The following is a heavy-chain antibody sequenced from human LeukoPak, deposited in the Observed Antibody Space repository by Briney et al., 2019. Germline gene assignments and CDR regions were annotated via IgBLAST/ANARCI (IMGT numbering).Heavy chain of an antibody. Sequence: SVNVSCKASGGTFSSYAISWVRQAPGQGLEWMGGIIPNFGAPNYAQKFQGRVTITADESTSTAYMELSSLRSEDTAVYYCARCYDLWSGYYRWLDPWGQGTLVTVSS. CDR1: GGTFSSYA. CDR2: IIPNFGAP. D-gene: IGHD3-3*01. CDR3: ARCYDLWSGYYRWLDP. V-gene: IGHV1-69*13. J-gene: IGHJ5*02.